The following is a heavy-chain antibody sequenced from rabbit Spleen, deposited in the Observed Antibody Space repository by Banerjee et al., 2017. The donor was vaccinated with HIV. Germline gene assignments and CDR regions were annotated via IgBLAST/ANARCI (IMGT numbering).Heavy chain of an antibody. J-gene: IGHJ6*01. CDR3: ARDSGSSFSSYGMDL. CDR1: GFSFSSGYW. V-gene: IGHV1S40*01. Sequence: QSLEESGGDLVKPGASLTLTCTASGFSFSSGYWICWVRQAPGKGMEWIACIHTGSSGSTYYASWAKGRFTFSKTSSTTVTLQMTSLTAADTATYFCARDSGSSFSSYGMDLWGQGTLVPVS. D-gene: IGHD8-1*01. CDR2: IHTGSSGST.